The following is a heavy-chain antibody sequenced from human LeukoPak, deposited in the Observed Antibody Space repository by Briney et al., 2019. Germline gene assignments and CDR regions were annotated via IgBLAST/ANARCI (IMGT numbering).Heavy chain of an antibody. CDR2: IYYSGST. CDR3: ARRDYGFWSGYYLY. CDR1: GGSISSSSYY. Sequence: SETLSLTCTVSGGSISSSSYYWGWIRQPPGKGLEWIGSIYYSGSTYYNPSLKSRVTISVDTSKNQFSLKLSSVTAADTAAYYCARRDYGFWSGYYLYWGQGTLVTVSS. D-gene: IGHD3-3*01. V-gene: IGHV4-39*01. J-gene: IGHJ4*02.